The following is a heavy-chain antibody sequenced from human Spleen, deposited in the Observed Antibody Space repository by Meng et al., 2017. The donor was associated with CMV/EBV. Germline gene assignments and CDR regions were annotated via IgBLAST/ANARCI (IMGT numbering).Heavy chain of an antibody. Sequence: SLKISCAASGFTFDDYTMHWVRQAPGKGLEWVSGISWHSVTTGYADSAKGRFTISRDNAKNALYPQMNSLRAEDTAVYYCATTGIRLGMDVWGQGTTVTVSS. CDR3: ATTGIRLGMDV. J-gene: IGHJ6*02. CDR2: ISWHSVTT. CDR1: GFTFDDYT. V-gene: IGHV3-9*01. D-gene: IGHD1-1*01.